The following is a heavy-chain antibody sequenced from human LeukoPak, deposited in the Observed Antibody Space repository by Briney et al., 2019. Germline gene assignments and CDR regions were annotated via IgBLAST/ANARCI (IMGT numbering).Heavy chain of an antibody. CDR3: ARDYPGYCSGGSCSHFDY. J-gene: IGHJ4*02. Sequence: GGSLRLSCAASGFILSSYSMNWVRQAPGKGLEWISYISSSSSTIYYADSVKGRFTISRDNAKNSLYLQMNSLRAEDTAVYYCARDYPGYCSGGSCSHFDYWGQGTLVTVSS. V-gene: IGHV3-48*04. CDR2: ISSSSSTI. CDR1: GFILSSYS. D-gene: IGHD2-15*01.